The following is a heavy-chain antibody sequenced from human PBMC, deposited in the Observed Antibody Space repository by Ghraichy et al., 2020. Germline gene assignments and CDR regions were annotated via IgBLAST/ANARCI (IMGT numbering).Heavy chain of an antibody. Sequence: GSLRLSCAVYGGSFSGYYWSWIRQPPGKGLEWIGEINHSGSTNYNPSLKSRVTISVDTSKNQFSLKLSSVTAADTAVYYCAVVTPIYYYGMDVWGQGTTVTVSS. CDR2: INHSGST. V-gene: IGHV4-34*01. CDR1: GGSFSGYY. CDR3: AVVTPIYYYGMDV. J-gene: IGHJ6*02. D-gene: IGHD4-23*01.